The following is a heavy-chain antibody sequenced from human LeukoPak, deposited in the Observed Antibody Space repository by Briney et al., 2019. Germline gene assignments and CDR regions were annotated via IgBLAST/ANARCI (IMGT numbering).Heavy chain of an antibody. CDR2: IHYSGST. CDR1: GGSIDNYY. V-gene: IGHV4-59*01. D-gene: IGHD6-19*01. CDR3: AKDIGLWLVPVYFDY. Sequence: SETLSLTCSVSGGSIDNYYWSWLRQSPGKGLEWIGDIHYSGSTNYKPSLESRVTISVDTSKSQFSLNLRYVTAADTAVYYCAKDIGLWLVPVYFDYWGQGTLVTVSS. J-gene: IGHJ4*02.